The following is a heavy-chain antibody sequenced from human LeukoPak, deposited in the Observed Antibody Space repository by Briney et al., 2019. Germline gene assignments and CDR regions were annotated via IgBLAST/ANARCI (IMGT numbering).Heavy chain of an antibody. J-gene: IGHJ4*02. CDR1: AFTFSSYA. Sequence: GGSLRLSCAASAFTFSSYALHWVRQAPGKGLEWVAVISFDGSNKYYADSVKGRFTISRDNAKNSLYLQMNSLRAEDTAVYYCAAVLSGYDFRPPPRPFDYWGQGTLVTVSS. V-gene: IGHV3-33*03. CDR3: AAVLSGYDFRPPPRPFDY. D-gene: IGHD5-12*01. CDR2: ISFDGSNK.